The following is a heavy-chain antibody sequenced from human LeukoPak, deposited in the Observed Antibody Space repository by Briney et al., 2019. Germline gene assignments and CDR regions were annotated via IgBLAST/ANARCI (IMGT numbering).Heavy chain of an antibody. CDR1: GYSISSGYY. D-gene: IGHD5-18*01. CDR3: ARRLHSWFDP. CDR2: IYHSGST. J-gene: IGHJ5*02. V-gene: IGHV4-38-2*01. Sequence: PSETLSLTCAVSGYSISSGYYWGWIRQPPGKGLEWIGSIYHSGSTYYNPSLKSRVTISVDTSKNQFSLKLSSVTAADTAVYYCARRLHSWFDPWGQGTLVTVSS.